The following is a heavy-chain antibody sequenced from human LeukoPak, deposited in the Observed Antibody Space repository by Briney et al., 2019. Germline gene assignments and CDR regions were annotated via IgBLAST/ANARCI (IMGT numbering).Heavy chain of an antibody. CDR3: ARETVAATSPSYYYYGMDV. D-gene: IGHD2-15*01. Sequence: PGGSLRLSCAASGFTFSSYAMHWVRQAPGKGLEWVAVISYDGSNKYYADSVKGRFTISRDNSKNTLYLQMNSLRAEDTAVYYCARETVAATSPSYYYYGMDVWGQGTTVTVSS. V-gene: IGHV3-30-3*01. CDR1: GFTFSSYA. J-gene: IGHJ6*02. CDR2: ISYDGSNK.